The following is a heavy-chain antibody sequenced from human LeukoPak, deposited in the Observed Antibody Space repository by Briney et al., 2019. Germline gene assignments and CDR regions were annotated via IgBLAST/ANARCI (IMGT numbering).Heavy chain of an antibody. J-gene: IGHJ4*02. CDR1: GFTSYDYA. CDR3: ARGGGDRWLQSTDFDY. CDR2: ISWNSGSI. Sequence: GGSLRLSCAASGFTSYDYAMHWVRQAPGKGLEWVSGISWNSGSIGYADSVKGRFTISRDNAKNSLYLQMNSLRAEDTAVYYCARGGGDRWLQSTDFDYWGQGTLVTVSS. V-gene: IGHV3-9*02. D-gene: IGHD5-24*01.